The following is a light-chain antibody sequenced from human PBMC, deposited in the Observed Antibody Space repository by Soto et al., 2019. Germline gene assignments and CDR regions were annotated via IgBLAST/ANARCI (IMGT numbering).Light chain of an antibody. Sequence: DIQMTQSPPSLSASVGERVTITCRASQDIRNYLGWYQQKPGKAPKCLIYATSRLQSGVPSRFSGRRSGTEFTLTISSLQPEDFATYYCLQHTSYPLTFGGGTKVEIK. CDR1: QDIRNY. CDR2: ATS. V-gene: IGKV1-17*01. CDR3: LQHTSYPLT. J-gene: IGKJ4*01.